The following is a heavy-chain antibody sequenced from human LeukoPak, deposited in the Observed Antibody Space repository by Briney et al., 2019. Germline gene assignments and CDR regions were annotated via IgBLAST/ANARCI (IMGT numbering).Heavy chain of an antibody. Sequence: GASVTVSCKASGYTFTSYYMHWVRQAPGQGLEWMGWISTYNGNTNYAQKLQGRVTMTTDTSTSTAYMELRSLRSDDTAVYYCAREGDYYGSGSYYKDYYYYGMDVWGQGTTVTVSS. J-gene: IGHJ6*02. D-gene: IGHD3-10*01. CDR1: GYTFTSYY. CDR3: AREGDYYGSGSYYKDYYYYGMDV. CDR2: ISTYNGNT. V-gene: IGHV1-18*04.